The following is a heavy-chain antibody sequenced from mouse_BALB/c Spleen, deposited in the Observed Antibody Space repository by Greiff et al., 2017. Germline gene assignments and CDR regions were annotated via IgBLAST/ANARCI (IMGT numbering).Heavy chain of an antibody. D-gene: IGHD2-3*01. Sequence: EVQLVESGGDLVKPGGSLKLSCAASGFTFSSYGMSWVRQTPDKRLEWVATISSGGGYTYYPDSVKGRFTISRDNAKNTLYLQMSSLKSEDTAMYYCAGDGYSYAMDYWGQGTSVTVSS. CDR3: AGDGYSYAMDY. V-gene: IGHV5-6*01. CDR2: ISSGGGYT. J-gene: IGHJ4*01. CDR1: GFTFSSYG.